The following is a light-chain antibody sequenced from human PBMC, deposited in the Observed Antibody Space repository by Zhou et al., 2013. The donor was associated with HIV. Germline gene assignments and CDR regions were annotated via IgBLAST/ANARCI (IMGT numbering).Light chain of an antibody. J-gene: IGKJ1*01. Sequence: IQLTQSPSSLSASVGDRVTIICQASQDIKTSLNWYHKRPGQAPEIVIYDASNLESGVPSRFSGRGSGTHFTLTISSLQPEDVATYYCQKYDSAPATFGQGTKVEI. V-gene: IGKV1-33*01. CDR2: DAS. CDR3: QKYDSAPAT. CDR1: QDIKTS.